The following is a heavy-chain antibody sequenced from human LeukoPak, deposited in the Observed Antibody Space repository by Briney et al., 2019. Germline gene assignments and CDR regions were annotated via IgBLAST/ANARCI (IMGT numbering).Heavy chain of an antibody. D-gene: IGHD6-13*01. CDR3: ARVGIAAAGGYAFDI. CDR1: GYTFTGYY. CDR2: INPNSGGT. V-gene: IGHV1-2*04. J-gene: IGHJ3*02. Sequence: GASVKVSCKASGYTFTGYYMHWVRQAPGQGLEWMGWINPNSGGTNYAQKFQGWVTMTRDTSISTAYMELSRLRSDDTAVYYCARVGIAAAGGYAFDIWGQGTMVTVSS.